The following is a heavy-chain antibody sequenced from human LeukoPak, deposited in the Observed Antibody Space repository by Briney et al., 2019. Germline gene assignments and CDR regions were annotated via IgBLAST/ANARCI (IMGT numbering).Heavy chain of an antibody. CDR2: ISSSGSTI. CDR3: ARGRYYYGSGILRDGYYFDY. J-gene: IGHJ4*02. Sequence: GGSLRLSCAASGFTFSDYYMSWIRQAPGKGLEWVSYISSSGSTIYYADSVKGRFTISRDNAKNSLYLQMNSLRAEDTAVHYCARGRYYYGSGILRDGYYFDYWGQGTLVTVSS. D-gene: IGHD3-10*01. CDR1: GFTFSDYY. V-gene: IGHV3-11*01.